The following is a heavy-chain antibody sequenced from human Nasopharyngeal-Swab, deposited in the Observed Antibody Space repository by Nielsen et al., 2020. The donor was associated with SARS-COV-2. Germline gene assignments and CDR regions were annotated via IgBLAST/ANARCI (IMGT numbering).Heavy chain of an antibody. CDR3: ARAQRYCSGGSCYFSSSYYFDY. CDR2: IYYSGST. J-gene: IGHJ4*02. CDR1: GGSVSSGSYY. Sequence: SETLSLICIVSGGSVSSGSYYWSWIRQPPGKGLEWIGYIYYSGSTNYNPSLKSRVTISVDTSKNQFSLKLSSVTAADTAVYYCARAQRYCSGGSCYFSSSYYFDYWGQGTLVTVSS. D-gene: IGHD2-15*01. V-gene: IGHV4-61*01.